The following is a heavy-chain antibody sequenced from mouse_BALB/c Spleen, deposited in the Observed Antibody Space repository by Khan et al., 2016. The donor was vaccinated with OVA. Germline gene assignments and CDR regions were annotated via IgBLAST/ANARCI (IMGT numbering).Heavy chain of an antibody. CDR1: GYSFTTYY. J-gene: IGHJ3*01. D-gene: IGHD1-1*01. V-gene: IGHV1S135*01. Sequence: VQLQQSGPELMKPGASVKISCKASGYSFTTYYIHWVKQSHGKSLEWIGYIDPFNGSTTYNQKFKGKATLPVDKSSSTAYMNLRRLTSEDSAVCYCARHGTSSWFAYWGQGTLVTVSA. CDR3: ARHGTSSWFAY. CDR2: IDPFNGST.